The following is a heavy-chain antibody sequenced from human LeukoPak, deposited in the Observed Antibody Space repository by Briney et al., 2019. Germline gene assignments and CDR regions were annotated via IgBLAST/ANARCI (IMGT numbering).Heavy chain of an antibody. CDR1: GYTFTGYY. CDR2: INPSSGDT. V-gene: IGHV1-2*02. D-gene: IGHD6-19*01. CDR3: ARAGSTVAVTGRNWFDP. J-gene: IGHJ5*02. Sequence: GASVKVSCKASGYTFTGYYIHGVRQAPGQGLEWMGWINPSSGDTNFAQKLQGRVTMTWDPSMSTAYMELSRLTSDDTAVYYCARAGSTVAVTGRNWFDPWGQGTLVTVSS.